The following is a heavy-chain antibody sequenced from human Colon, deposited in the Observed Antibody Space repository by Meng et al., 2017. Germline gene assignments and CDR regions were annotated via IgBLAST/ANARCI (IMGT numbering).Heavy chain of an antibody. CDR3: ARDLRAASDY. CDR1: GFTFSSYY. CDR2: IDHEGSST. V-gene: IGHV3-74*01. Sequence: GEALKISWAASGFTFSSYYMNWVRQVPGKGLVWVSRIDHEGSSTGYADSVKGRFTISRDNAKNTLYLQMNSLKAEDTALYYCARDLRAASDYWGQGTLVTVSS. J-gene: IGHJ4*02. D-gene: IGHD6-13*01.